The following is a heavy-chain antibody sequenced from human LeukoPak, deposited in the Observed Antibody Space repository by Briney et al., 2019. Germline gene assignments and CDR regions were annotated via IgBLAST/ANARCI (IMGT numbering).Heavy chain of an antibody. CDR3: ARANYYGSGTTFDFDY. D-gene: IGHD3-10*01. CDR1: GFTFSSYA. CDR2: IKQDGSEK. J-gene: IGHJ4*02. Sequence: PGGSLRLSCAASGFTFSSYAMTWVRQAPGKGLEWVANIKQDGSEKYYVDSVKGRFTISRDNAKNSLYLQMNSLRAEDTAVYYCARANYYGSGTTFDFDYWGQGTLVTVSS. V-gene: IGHV3-7*01.